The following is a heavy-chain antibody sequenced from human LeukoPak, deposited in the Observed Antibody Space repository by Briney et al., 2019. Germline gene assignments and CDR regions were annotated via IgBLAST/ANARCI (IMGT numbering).Heavy chain of an antibody. Sequence: ASVKVSRKASGYTFTGYYMHWVRQAPGQGLEWMGWINPNSGGTNYAQKFQGRVTMTRDTSISTAYMELSRLRSDDTAVYYCARSRGGDSSSWGNWFDPWGQGTLVTVSS. J-gene: IGHJ5*02. CDR2: INPNSGGT. D-gene: IGHD6-13*01. CDR1: GYTFTGYY. V-gene: IGHV1-2*02. CDR3: ARSRGGDSSSWGNWFDP.